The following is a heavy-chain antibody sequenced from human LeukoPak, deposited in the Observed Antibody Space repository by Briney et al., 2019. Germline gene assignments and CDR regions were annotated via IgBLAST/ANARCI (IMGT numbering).Heavy chain of an antibody. CDR1: GFTFSSYS. V-gene: IGHV3-21*01. Sequence: GGSLRLSCAAPGFTFSSYSINWVRQAPGKGLEWVSSISSSSSYIYYADSVKGRFTISRDNAKNSLYLQMNSLRAEDTAIYYCARCSGWAFKNWGQGNLVTVSS. D-gene: IGHD6-19*01. CDR3: ARCSGWAFKN. J-gene: IGHJ4*02. CDR2: ISSSSSYI.